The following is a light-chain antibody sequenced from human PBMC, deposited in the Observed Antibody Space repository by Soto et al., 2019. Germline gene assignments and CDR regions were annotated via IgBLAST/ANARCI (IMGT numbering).Light chain of an antibody. CDR2: SNN. CDR3: AAWDDTLNGYV. CDR1: SSNIGSNT. V-gene: IGLV1-44*01. J-gene: IGLJ1*01. Sequence: QSALTQPPSTSGTPGQRVTFSCSGGSSNIGSNTVNWYQHLPGTAPKLLIYSNNQRPSGVPDRFSGSKSGTSASLAVSGLQSEDEADYYCAAWDDTLNGYVFXTGTKVTVL.